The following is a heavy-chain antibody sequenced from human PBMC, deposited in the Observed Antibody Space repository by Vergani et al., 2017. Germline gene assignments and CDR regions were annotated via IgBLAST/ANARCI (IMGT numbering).Heavy chain of an antibody. J-gene: IGHJ4*02. V-gene: IGHV3-23*01. CDR2: ISASGAST. CDR1: GFSFSNYG. Sequence: EEQLLESGGGLVQPGGSLRLSCAASGFSFSNYGMTWVRQAPGKGLEWVSTISASGASTYYADSVKGRFTISIDNSKNTLYLQMNSLRDDDTAVYYCANTYGSGYKVRSDYWGQGTLVTVSS. D-gene: IGHD2-15*01. CDR3: ANTYGSGYKVRSDY.